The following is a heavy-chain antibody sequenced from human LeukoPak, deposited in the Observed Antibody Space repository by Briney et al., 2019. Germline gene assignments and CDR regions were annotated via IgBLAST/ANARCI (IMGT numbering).Heavy chain of an antibody. V-gene: IGHV4-39*01. CDR3: ARLEWEPPDY. CDR2: IYYSGST. Sequence: SETLSLTCTVSGGSISSSSYYLGWIRQTPGKGLEWIVSIYYSGSTYYNPSLKSRVTISVDTSKNQFSLKLSSVTAADTAVYYCARLEWEPPDYWGQGTLVTVSS. J-gene: IGHJ4*02. CDR1: GGSISSSSYY. D-gene: IGHD1-26*01.